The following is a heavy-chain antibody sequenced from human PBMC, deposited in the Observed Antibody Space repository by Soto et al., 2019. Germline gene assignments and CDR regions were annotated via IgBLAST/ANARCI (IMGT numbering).Heavy chain of an antibody. CDR3: ATRSPAFDF. V-gene: IGHV1-18*01. Sequence: QVQLVQSGPEVKKPGASVKVSCKTSGYTFTTYGIAWVRQAPGQGLEWMGWISTSKGNTNYAQKFQGRVTMTSDTSTSTAYMELWSLRSDDTAVYYCATRSPAFDFWGQGTLVTVSS. CDR1: GYTFTTYG. J-gene: IGHJ4*02. CDR2: ISTSKGNT.